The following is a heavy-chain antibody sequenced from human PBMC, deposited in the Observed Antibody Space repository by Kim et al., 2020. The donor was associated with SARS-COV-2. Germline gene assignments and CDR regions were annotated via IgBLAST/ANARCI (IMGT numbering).Heavy chain of an antibody. CDR1: GGTLSNYA. CDR2: IVPVFGTT. J-gene: IGHJ4*02. V-gene: IGHV1-69*06. CDR3: ARESYDLDLLTGPFDY. D-gene: IGHD3-9*01. Sequence: SVKVSCKASGGTLSNYAINWVRQAPGQGLEWMGNIVPVFGTTNYAQTFEGRVVITADKSTSTAYMELSSLRPEDTAVYYCARESYDLDLLTGPFDYWGQGTLVTVSS.